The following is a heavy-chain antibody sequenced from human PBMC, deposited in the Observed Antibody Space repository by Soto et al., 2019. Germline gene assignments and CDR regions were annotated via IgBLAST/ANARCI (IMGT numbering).Heavy chain of an antibody. Sequence: EVQLVESGGGLVQPGGSLRLSCAASGFTFGSYSMNWVRQAPGKGLEWVSFILSSSGVIYYADSVKGRFTISRDNAKNALYLQMNILRAEDTAVYYCERDLRAPLVATAMADYMDGWGKGTTVTVSS. CDR1: GFTFGSYS. J-gene: IGHJ6*03. D-gene: IGHD2-21*02. CDR3: ERDLRAPLVATAMADYMDG. CDR2: ILSSSGVI. V-gene: IGHV3-48*01.